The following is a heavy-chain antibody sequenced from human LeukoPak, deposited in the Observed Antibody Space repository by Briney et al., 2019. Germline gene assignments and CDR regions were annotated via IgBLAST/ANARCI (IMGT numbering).Heavy chain of an antibody. CDR2: IYYSGST. CDR3: ARASDSRFDY. J-gene: IGHJ4*02. V-gene: IGHV4-31*03. CDR1: GGSISSGGYY. Sequence: SETLSLTCTVSGGSISSGGYYWSWIRQHPGKGLEWIGYIYYSGSTYYNPSLKSRVTISVDTSKNQFSLKLSSVTAADTAVYYCARASDSRFDYWGQGTLVTVSS.